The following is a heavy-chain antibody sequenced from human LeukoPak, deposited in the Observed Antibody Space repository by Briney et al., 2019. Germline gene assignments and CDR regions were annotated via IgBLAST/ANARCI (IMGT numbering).Heavy chain of an antibody. J-gene: IGHJ4*02. Sequence: RGSLRLSCAASGFTFSSYAMSWVRQAPGKGLEWVSAISGSGGSTYYADSVKGRFTISRDNSKNTLYLQMNSLRAEDTAVYYCAKVCITIFGVVDPIDYWGQGTLVTVSS. D-gene: IGHD3-3*01. CDR3: AKVCITIFGVVDPIDY. CDR2: ISGSGGST. CDR1: GFTFSSYA. V-gene: IGHV3-23*01.